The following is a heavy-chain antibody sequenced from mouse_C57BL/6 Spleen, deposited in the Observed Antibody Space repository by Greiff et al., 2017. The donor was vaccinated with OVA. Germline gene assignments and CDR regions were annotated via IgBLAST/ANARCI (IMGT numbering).Heavy chain of an antibody. J-gene: IGHJ4*01. CDR1: GYTFTDHT. Sequence: QVQLQHSDAELVKPGASVKISCKVSGYTFTDHTIHRMKQRPEQGLEWIGYIYPRDGSTKYNEKFKGKATLTADKSSSTAYMQLNSLTSEDSAVYFCARRYYGSSDYYAMDYWGQGTSVTVSS. CDR3: ARRYYGSSDYYAMDY. CDR2: IYPRDGST. D-gene: IGHD1-1*01. V-gene: IGHV1-78*01.